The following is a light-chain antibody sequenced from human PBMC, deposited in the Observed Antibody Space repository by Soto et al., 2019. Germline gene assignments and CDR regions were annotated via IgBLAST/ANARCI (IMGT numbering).Light chain of an antibody. CDR3: QQYYSALLT. Sequence: DIVMTQSPDSLAVSLGERATINCKSSQSVLYSPNNKNYLAWYQQKPGQPPKLLIYWASTRESGVPDRFSGSGSGTDFTLTISSLQAEDVALYYCQQYYSALLTFGPGTKVDIK. CDR1: QSVLYSPNNKNY. V-gene: IGKV4-1*01. CDR2: WAS. J-gene: IGKJ3*01.